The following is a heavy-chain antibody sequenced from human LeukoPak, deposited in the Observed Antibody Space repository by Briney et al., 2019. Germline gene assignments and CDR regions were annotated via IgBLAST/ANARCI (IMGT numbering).Heavy chain of an antibody. CDR3: ARVPTTVTTVYFDY. J-gene: IGHJ4*02. D-gene: IGHD4-17*01. CDR2: IYSGGST. CDR1: GFTFSNYW. V-gene: IGHV3-53*01. Sequence: GGSLRLSCAASGFTFSNYWMHWVRQAPGKGLEWVSVIYSGGSTYYADSVKGRFTISRDNSKNTLYLQMNSLRAEDTAVYYCARVPTTVTTVYFDYWGQGTLVTVSS.